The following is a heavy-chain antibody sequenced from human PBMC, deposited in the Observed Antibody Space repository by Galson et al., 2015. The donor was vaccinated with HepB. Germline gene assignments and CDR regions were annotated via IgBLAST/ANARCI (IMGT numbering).Heavy chain of an antibody. Sequence: SLRLSCAASGITFAMYWVRRAPGRGLEWVSGISTSGGSTYYADSVKGRFTISRDNSKNTLYLQMNSLRVEDTAVYYCAKGTIDRGLDPWGQGTLVTVSS. CDR1: GITFA. V-gene: IGHV3-23*01. CDR3: AKGTIDRGLDP. D-gene: IGHD3-22*01. CDR2: ISTSGGST. J-gene: IGHJ5*02.